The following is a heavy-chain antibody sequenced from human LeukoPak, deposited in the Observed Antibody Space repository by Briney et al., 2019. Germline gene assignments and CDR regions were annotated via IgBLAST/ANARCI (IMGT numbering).Heavy chain of an antibody. Sequence: ASVKVSCKASGHTFTSYDINWVRQAPGQGLEWMGWMNPNSGNTGYAQKFQGRVIMTRNTSIRTAYIELRSLRFEDTAVYYCASHPRDRSSYYYYYGMDVWGQGTTVTVSS. D-gene: IGHD6-13*01. V-gene: IGHV1-8*01. CDR2: MNPNSGNT. CDR1: GHTFTSYD. J-gene: IGHJ6*02. CDR3: ASHPRDRSSYYYYYGMDV.